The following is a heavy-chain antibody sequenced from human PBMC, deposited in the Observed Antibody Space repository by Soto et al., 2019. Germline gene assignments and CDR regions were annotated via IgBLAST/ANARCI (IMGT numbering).Heavy chain of an antibody. CDR1: GYTFTSYA. CDR3: ARDLGGWPDY. J-gene: IGHJ4*02. V-gene: IGHV1-3*01. CDR2: ITAGNGNT. D-gene: IGHD6-19*01. Sequence: QVQLVQSGAEVKKPGASVKVSCKASGYTFTSYAIHWVRQAPGQRLEWLGWITAGNGNTKYSQKFQDRVTITRDTSASTAYMELSSLRSEDTAVDYCARDLGGWPDYWGQGTLVTVSS.